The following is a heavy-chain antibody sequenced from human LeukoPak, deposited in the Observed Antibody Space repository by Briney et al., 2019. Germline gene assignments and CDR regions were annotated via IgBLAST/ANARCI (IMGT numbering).Heavy chain of an antibody. CDR1: GYTFIDYG. J-gene: IGHJ4*02. D-gene: IGHD3-10*01. CDR2: ISGYNGNA. CDR3: ARRLYGSGSYYGFDY. V-gene: IGHV1-18*01. Sequence: ASVKVSCKASGYTFIDYGISWVRQAPGQGLEWMGWISGYNGNAKYAQKFQGRVTLTTDTSTSTAYMELSSLRSEDTAVYYCARRLYGSGSYYGFDYWGQGTLVTVSS.